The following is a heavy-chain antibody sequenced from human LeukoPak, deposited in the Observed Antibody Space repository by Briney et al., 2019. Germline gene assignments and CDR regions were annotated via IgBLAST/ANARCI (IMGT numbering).Heavy chain of an antibody. J-gene: IGHJ6*03. CDR1: GGSFSGYY. CDR2: INHSGST. Sequence: SETLSLTCAVYGGSFSGYYWSWIRQPPGKGLEWIGEINHSGSTNYNPSLKSRVTISVDTSKNQFSLKLSSVTAADTAVYYCARGTGGWELLHFSHYYYYYMDVWGKGTTVTVSS. CDR3: ARGTGGWELLHFSHYYYYYMDV. V-gene: IGHV4-34*01. D-gene: IGHD1-26*01.